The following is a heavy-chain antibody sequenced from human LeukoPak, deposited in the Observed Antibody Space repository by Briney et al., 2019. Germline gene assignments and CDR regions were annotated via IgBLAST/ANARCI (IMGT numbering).Heavy chain of an antibody. CDR1: GGSFSGYY. CDR2: INHSGST. V-gene: IGHV4-34*01. Sequence: SETLSLTCAVYGGSFSGYYWSWIRQPPGKGLEWIGEINHSGSTNYNPSLKSRVTISVDTSKNQFSLKLSSVTAADTAVYYCARAPPYYYGSGTDYWGQGTLVTVSS. CDR3: ARAPPYYYGSGTDY. D-gene: IGHD3-10*01. J-gene: IGHJ4*02.